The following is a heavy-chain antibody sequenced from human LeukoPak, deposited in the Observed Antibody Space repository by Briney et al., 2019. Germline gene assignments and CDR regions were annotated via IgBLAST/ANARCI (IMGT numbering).Heavy chain of an antibody. CDR2: INTDTGKS. Sequence: ASVKVSCKASGYTFTTYSMNWVRQAPGQGLQWMGWINTDTGKSTYAQGFTGRFVFSVDTSVSTAYLQISSLETEDTAVYFCAREILRLDIWGQGTLVTVSS. J-gene: IGHJ3*02. CDR3: AREILRLDI. V-gene: IGHV7-4-1*02. CDR1: GYTFTTYS.